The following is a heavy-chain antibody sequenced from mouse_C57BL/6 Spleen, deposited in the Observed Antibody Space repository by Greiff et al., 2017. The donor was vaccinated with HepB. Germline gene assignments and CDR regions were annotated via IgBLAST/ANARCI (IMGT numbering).Heavy chain of an antibody. CDR2: ISYDGSN. V-gene: IGHV3-6*01. J-gene: IGHJ1*03. Sequence: DVKLQESGPGLVKPSQSLSLTCSVTGYSITSGYYWNWIRQFPGNKLEWMGYISYDGSNNYNPSLKNRISITRDTSKNQFFLKLNSVTTEDTATYYCAREGYYGRYFDVWGTGTPVTVSS. CDR3: AREGYYGRYFDV. CDR1: GYSITSGYY. D-gene: IGHD1-1*01.